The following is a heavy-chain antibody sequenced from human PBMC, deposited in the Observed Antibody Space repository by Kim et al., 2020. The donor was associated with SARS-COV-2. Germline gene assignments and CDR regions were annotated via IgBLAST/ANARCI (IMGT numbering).Heavy chain of an antibody. CDR1: GGSISSGSYY. CDR3: ARDRIAAAGTDWFDP. CDR2: IYTSGST. J-gene: IGHJ5*02. V-gene: IGHV4-61*02. D-gene: IGHD6-13*01. Sequence: SETLSLTCTVSGGSISSGSYYWSWIRQPAGKGLEWIGRIYTSGSTNYNPSLKSRVTISVDTSKNQFSLKLSSVTAADTAVYYCARDRIAAAGTDWFDPWGQGTLVTVSS.